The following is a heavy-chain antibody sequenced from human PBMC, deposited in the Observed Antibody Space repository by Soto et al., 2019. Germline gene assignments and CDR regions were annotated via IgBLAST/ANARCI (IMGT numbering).Heavy chain of an antibody. CDR1: GGSISSGDYS. V-gene: IGHV4-30-2*01. J-gene: IGHJ6*02. CDR3: ARAHYGDYGYGMDV. CDR2: IYHSGST. Sequence: SETLSLTCTVSGGSISSGDYSWSWIRQPPGKGLEWIGYIYHSGSTYYNPSLKSRVTISVDRSKNQFSLKLSSVTAADTAVYYCARAHYGDYGYGMDVSGQGTTVTVSS. D-gene: IGHD4-17*01.